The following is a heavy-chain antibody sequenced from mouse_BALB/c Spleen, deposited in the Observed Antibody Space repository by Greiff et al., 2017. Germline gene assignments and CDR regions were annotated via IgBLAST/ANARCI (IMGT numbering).Heavy chain of an antibody. CDR2: IRLKSSNYAT. Sequence: EVQLVESGGGLVQPGGSMKLSCVASGFTFSNYWMNWVRQSPEKGLEWVAEIRLKSSNYATHYAVSVKGRFTISRDDSKNSVYLQMNNLRAADTCVYYCTSITTATGAYAMDYWGQGTSVTVSS. V-gene: IGHV6-6*02. CDR3: TSITTATGAYAMDY. J-gene: IGHJ4*01. CDR1: GFTFSNYW. D-gene: IGHD1-2*01.